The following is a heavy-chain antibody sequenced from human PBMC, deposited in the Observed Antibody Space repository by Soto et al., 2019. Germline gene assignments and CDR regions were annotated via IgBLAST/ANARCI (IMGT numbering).Heavy chain of an antibody. J-gene: IGHJ4*02. V-gene: IGHV3-30*18. D-gene: IGHD3-22*01. CDR1: GFTFSSYG. CDR3: AKGGYYDSSGYESLDY. Sequence: ESGGGVVQPGRSLRLSCAASGFTFSSYGMHWVRQAPGKGLEWVAVISYDGSNKYYADSVKGRFTISRDNSKNTLYLQMNSLRAEDTAVYYCAKGGYYDSSGYESLDYWGQGTLVTVSS. CDR2: ISYDGSNK.